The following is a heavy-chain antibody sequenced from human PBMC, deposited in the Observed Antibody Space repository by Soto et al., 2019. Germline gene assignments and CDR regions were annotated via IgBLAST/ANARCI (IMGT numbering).Heavy chain of an antibody. CDR2: ISGSGGIT. D-gene: IGHD3-10*01. V-gene: IGHV3-23*01. CDR1: GFTFSSYA. J-gene: IGHJ6*02. CDR3: AKSVWFGESYYYYGMDV. Sequence: PGGSLRLSCAASGFTFSSYAMSWVRQAPGKGLEWVSAISGSGGITYYADSVKGRFTISRDNSKNTLYLQMNSLRAEDTAVYYCAKSVWFGESYYYYGMDVWGQGTTVTVSS.